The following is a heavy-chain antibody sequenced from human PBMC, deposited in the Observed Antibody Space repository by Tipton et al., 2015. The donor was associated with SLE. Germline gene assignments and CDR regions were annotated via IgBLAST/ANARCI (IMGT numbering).Heavy chain of an antibody. CDR2: TSFDGSNK. J-gene: IGHJ6*02. D-gene: IGHD2-2*01. V-gene: IGHV3-30-3*01. CDR3: ARDKGVVPAADSNGMDA. Sequence: QLVQSGGGVVQPGRSLRLSCAASGFTFSNYAMSWVRQAPGKGLEWVAVTSFDGSNKYYADSVKGRFTISRDNSKNTLYLQMNSLRPEDTAVYYCARDKGVVPAADSNGMDAWGQGTTVTVSS. CDR1: GFTFSNYA.